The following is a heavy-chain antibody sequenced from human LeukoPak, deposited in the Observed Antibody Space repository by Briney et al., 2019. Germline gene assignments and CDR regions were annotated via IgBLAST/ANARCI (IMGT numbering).Heavy chain of an antibody. CDR2: ISYDGSNK. CDR1: GFIFSSYA. J-gene: IGHJ4*02. V-gene: IGHV3-30*04. CDR3: ARGPTVADGGYQFDY. Sequence: GGSLRLSCAASGFIFSSYAMHWVRQAPGKGLEWVAVISYDGSNKYYADSVKGRFTISRDNSKNTLYLQMNSLRAEDTAVYYCARGPTVADGGYQFDYWGQGTLVTVSS. D-gene: IGHD4-23*01.